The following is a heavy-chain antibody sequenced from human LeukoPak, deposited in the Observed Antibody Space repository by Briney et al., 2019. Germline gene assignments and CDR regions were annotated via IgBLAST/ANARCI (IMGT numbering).Heavy chain of an antibody. CDR3: ARDLEYYDFWSGYYTDYGMDV. J-gene: IGHJ6*02. CDR1: GYTFSDYA. Sequence: ASVKVSCKASGYTFSDYAVHWVRQAPGQRFEWVGWINAGNGSTKYSQKFQGRVTITRDTSASTAYMELSSLRSEDTAVYYCARDLEYYDFWSGYYTDYGMDVWGQGTTVTVSS. CDR2: INAGNGST. D-gene: IGHD3-3*01. V-gene: IGHV1-3*01.